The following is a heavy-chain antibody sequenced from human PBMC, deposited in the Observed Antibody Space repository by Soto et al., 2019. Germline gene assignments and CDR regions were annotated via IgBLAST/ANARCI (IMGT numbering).Heavy chain of an antibody. J-gene: IGHJ4*02. V-gene: IGHV4-39*01. CDR3: ARRETATIFNY. CDR1: GGSISSSNYY. Sequence: QLQLQESGPGLVKPSETLSLTCTVSGGSISSSNYYWDWIRQPPGKGLEWIGSIYYSGSTYYNPSLRRRVTISVDTSKNRSSLRLSSVTAADTAVDYCARRETATIFNYWGQGTLVTVSS. D-gene: IGHD5-12*01. CDR2: IYYSGST.